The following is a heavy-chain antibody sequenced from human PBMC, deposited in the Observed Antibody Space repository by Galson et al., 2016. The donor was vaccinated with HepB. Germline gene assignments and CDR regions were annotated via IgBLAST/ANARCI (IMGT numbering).Heavy chain of an antibody. J-gene: IGHJ6*02. Sequence: PALVKPTQTLTLTCTFSGFSLNTGEMCVTWIRQPPGKALEWLARIDWDDAKYYNTSLKTRLTISKDTSKNQVVLAMTNMDPVDTATYYCARLRWKAGSLYYGIDVWGQGTTVTGSS. CDR1: GFSLNTGEMC. V-gene: IGHV2-70*11. D-gene: IGHD1-26*01. CDR2: IDWDDAK. CDR3: ARLRWKAGSLYYGIDV.